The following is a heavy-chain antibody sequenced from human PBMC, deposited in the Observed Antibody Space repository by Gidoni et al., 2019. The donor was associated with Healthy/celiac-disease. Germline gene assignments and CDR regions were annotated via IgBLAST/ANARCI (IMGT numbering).Heavy chain of an antibody. CDR2: ISWNSGSI. J-gene: IGHJ4*02. CDR1: GFTFDDYA. Sequence: EVQLVESGGGLVQPGRSLRLSCSASGFTFDDYAMHWVRQAPGKGLEWVSGISWNSGSIGYADSVKGRFTISRDNAKNSLYLQMNSLRAEDTALYYCAKEEYSSGVTWGQGTLVTVSS. V-gene: IGHV3-9*01. D-gene: IGHD6-19*01. CDR3: AKEEYSSGVT.